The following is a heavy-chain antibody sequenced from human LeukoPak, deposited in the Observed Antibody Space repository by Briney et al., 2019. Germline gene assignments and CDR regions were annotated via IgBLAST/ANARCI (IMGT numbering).Heavy chain of an antibody. CDR1: GYTFANYG. CDR2: ISAYHGIT. Sequence: ASVQVSCKASGYTFANYGITWVQQAPGQGLEWMGWISAYHGITNYAQKLQGRVTMTTDTSTSTAYMELRSLRSDDTAVFYCARDLALYCSTTSCQDAFDIWGQGTMVTVSS. D-gene: IGHD2-2*01. J-gene: IGHJ3*02. V-gene: IGHV1-18*01. CDR3: ARDLALYCSTTSCQDAFDI.